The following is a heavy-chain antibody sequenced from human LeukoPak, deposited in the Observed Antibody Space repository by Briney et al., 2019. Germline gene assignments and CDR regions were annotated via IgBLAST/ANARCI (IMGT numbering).Heavy chain of an antibody. D-gene: IGHD1-14*01. J-gene: IGHJ3*02. Sequence: PSQTLSLTCTVSGGSISSGDYYWNWLRQPPGKGLEGIVHIYHSGSTYYTPSLKSRVSMSVDTSNNQFSLRLSSVTAADTAMYYCVGCSLGHSDNLDAFDIWGQGTMASVSS. CDR2: IYHSGST. CDR1: GGSISSGDYY. CDR3: VGCSLGHSDNLDAFDI. V-gene: IGHV4-30-4*08.